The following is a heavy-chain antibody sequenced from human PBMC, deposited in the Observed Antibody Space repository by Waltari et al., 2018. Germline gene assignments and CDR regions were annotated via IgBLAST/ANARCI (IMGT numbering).Heavy chain of an antibody. J-gene: IGHJ6*02. CDR1: GSTFIRYT. Sequence: EVQLVESGGGLVQPGGSLCLSCAASGSTFIRYTMNGVRQAPGKGVEWVSYISSSSSTIYYADSVKGRFTISRDNAKNSLYLQMNSLRAEDTAVYYCARGLAAGTAYYYYGMDVWGQGTTVTVSS. V-gene: IGHV3-48*01. D-gene: IGHD6-13*01. CDR3: ARGLAAGTAYYYYGMDV. CDR2: ISSSSSTI.